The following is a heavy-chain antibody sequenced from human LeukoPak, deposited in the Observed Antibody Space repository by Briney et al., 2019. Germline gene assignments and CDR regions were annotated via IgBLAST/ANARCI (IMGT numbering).Heavy chain of an antibody. V-gene: IGHV3-30-3*01. CDR2: ISYDGSNK. CDR1: GFTFSSYA. J-gene: IGHJ4*02. D-gene: IGHD3-3*01. Sequence: QSGGSLRLSCAASGFTFSSYAMHWVRQAPGKGLEWVAVISYDGSNKYYADSVKGRFTISRDNSKNTLYLQMNSLRAEDTAVYYCARDSGYDFWSGYLFDYWGQGTLVTVSS. CDR3: ARDSGYDFWSGYLFDY.